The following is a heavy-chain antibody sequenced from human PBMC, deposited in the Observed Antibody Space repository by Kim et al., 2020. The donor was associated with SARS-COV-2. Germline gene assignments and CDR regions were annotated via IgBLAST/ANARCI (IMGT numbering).Heavy chain of an antibody. V-gene: IGHV3-74*01. D-gene: IGHD3-22*01. J-gene: IGHJ4*02. CDR1: GFTFSRHW. Sequence: GGSLRLSCAASGFTFSRHWMHWVRQVPGKGMMWVSRINNDGSNTRYVDSVKGRFTISRDNAMNTLYLQMNSLRAEDTAVYYCVRDRDNDITTYHPMFDYWGLGALVNVSS. CDR2: INNDGSNT. CDR3: VRDRDNDITTYHPMFDY.